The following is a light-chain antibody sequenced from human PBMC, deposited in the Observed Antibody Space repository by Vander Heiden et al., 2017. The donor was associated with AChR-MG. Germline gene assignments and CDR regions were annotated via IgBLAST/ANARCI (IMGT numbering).Light chain of an antibody. Sequence: EMMLTQAPGTLSSPPGQRATPSCRASQSVSTNQLDWYQQNPGQAPRLLHYGASSRATGIPDRFSGSGYGTDFTLTISRLKPEDSAVYYCQQNGRSPHITFGGGTKVEIK. J-gene: IGKJ4*01. CDR2: GAS. V-gene: IGKV3-20*01. CDR3: QQNGRSPHIT. CDR1: QSVSTNQ.